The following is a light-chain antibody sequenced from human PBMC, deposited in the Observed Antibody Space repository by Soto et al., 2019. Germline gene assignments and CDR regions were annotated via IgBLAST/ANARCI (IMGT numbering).Light chain of an antibody. J-gene: IGKJ1*01. CDR1: QNISSW. V-gene: IGKV1-5*03. CDR3: QQYDNYWT. Sequence: DIHMTQSPSSLSATLGDRVTITCRSSQNISSWLAWYQQRAGEAPKLLIYKASSLHGGVPSRFSGSGSGTEFTLTISSLQPDDLATYFCQQYDNYWTFGQGTKVDIK. CDR2: KAS.